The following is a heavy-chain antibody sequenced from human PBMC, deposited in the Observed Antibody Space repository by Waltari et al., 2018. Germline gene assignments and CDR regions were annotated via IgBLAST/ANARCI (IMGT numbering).Heavy chain of an antibody. CDR3: TRGGHPNS. Sequence: SGGGLVQPGGSLRLSCTASGATIDSNYMNWRRQAPGKGREWISVIFADGTTHFADSVRGRFVISRDKSENTLYLQMNFVGADDSSVYYCTRGGHPNSWGQGTLVTVSS. D-gene: IGHD7-27*01. J-gene: IGHJ1*01. CDR1: GATIDSNY. CDR2: IFADGTT. V-gene: IGHV3-66*02.